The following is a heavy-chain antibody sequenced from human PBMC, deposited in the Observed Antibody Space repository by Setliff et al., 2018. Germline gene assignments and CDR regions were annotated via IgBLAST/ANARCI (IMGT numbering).Heavy chain of an antibody. D-gene: IGHD3-16*01. Sequence: PSETLSLTCAVSGASINSGTYYWSWIRQPAGKGLEWVGRLHTSGSTTYNPSLQSRVTISVDTSKNHFSLNLTSVTAADTAVYFCVTYYVGLGGRGYWGQGTLVTVSS. CDR2: LHTSGST. CDR1: GASINSGTYY. CDR3: VTYYVGLGGRGY. V-gene: IGHV4-61*02. J-gene: IGHJ4*02.